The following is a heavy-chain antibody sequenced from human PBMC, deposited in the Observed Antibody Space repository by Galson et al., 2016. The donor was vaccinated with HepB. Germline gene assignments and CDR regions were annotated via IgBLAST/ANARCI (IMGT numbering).Heavy chain of an antibody. J-gene: IGHJ5*02. Sequence: SLRLSCAGSGFIFSTYAMNWVRQAPGKGLEWVSSIRGSGGGIDYADSVKGRFTISRDNSKNTLYLQMNRLRVEDTAVYYCGRDVGPWGRGTLVTVSS. V-gene: IGHV3-23*01. CDR3: GRDVGP. CDR2: IRGSGGGI. CDR1: GFIFSTYA.